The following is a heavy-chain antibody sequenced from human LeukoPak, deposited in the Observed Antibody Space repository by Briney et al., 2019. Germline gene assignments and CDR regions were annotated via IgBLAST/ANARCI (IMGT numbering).Heavy chain of an antibody. CDR1: GGSISSGDYY. D-gene: IGHD3-22*01. CDR3: ARPYYYDSRIDP. V-gene: IGHV4-30-4*01. Sequence: SETLSLTCTVSGGSISSGDYYWSWIRQPPGKGLEWIAYMYYSGSTYYNPSFKSRVTMSADTSKNQLSLKLSSVTAADTAVYYCARPYYYDSRIDPWGQGILVTVSS. J-gene: IGHJ5*02. CDR2: MYYSGST.